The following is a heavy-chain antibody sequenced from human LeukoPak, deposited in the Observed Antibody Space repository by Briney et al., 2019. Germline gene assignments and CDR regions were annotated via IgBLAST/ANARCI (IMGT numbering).Heavy chain of an antibody. CDR1: GFTFNNYT. CDR2: ISGSGGST. Sequence: PGGSLRLSCAASGFTFNNYTLSWVRQAPGKGLEWVSAISGSGGSTYYADSVKGRFTISRDNSKNTLYLQMSSLRAEHTAVYYCAKEYFDWLSPFQHWGQGTLVTVSS. J-gene: IGHJ1*01. D-gene: IGHD3-9*01. V-gene: IGHV3-23*01. CDR3: AKEYFDWLSPFQH.